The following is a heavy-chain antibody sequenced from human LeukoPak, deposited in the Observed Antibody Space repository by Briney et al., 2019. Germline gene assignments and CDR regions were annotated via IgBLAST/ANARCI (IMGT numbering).Heavy chain of an antibody. CDR3: AGGGGWY. J-gene: IGHJ4*02. V-gene: IGHV3-20*04. D-gene: IGHD2-15*01. CDR1: GFTFDDYD. Sequence: RPGGSLRLSCAASGFTFDDYDMCWVRQAPGKGLEWVSDINWNGGSTGYADSVKGRFTISRDNAKNSLYLQMNSLRAEDTALYYCAGGGGWYWGQGTLVTVSS. CDR2: INWNGGST.